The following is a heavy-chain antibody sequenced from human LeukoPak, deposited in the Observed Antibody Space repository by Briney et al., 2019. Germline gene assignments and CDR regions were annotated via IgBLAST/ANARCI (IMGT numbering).Heavy chain of an antibody. CDR1: GYTFTGYY. Sequence: RASVKVSCKASGYTFTGYYMHWVRQAPGQGLEWMGWINPNSGGTNYAQKLQGRVTMTADTSTSTAYMELRSLRSDDTAVYYCARTASSGYCSSTSCSNFDYWGQGTLVTVSS. D-gene: IGHD2-2*03. J-gene: IGHJ4*02. CDR3: ARTASSGYCSSTSCSNFDY. V-gene: IGHV1-2*02. CDR2: INPNSGGT.